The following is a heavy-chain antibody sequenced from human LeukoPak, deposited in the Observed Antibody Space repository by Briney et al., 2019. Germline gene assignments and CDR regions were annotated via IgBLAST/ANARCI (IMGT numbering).Heavy chain of an antibody. Sequence: PGGSLRLSCAASGFTVSSNYMSWVRQAPGKGLEWVSVIYSGESTYYADSVKGRFTISRHNSKNTLYLQMNSLRAEDTAVYYCAGTNYYDSSGYYRLDYWGQGTLVTVSS. V-gene: IGHV3-53*04. J-gene: IGHJ4*02. CDR3: AGTNYYDSSGYYRLDY. CDR1: GFTVSSNY. D-gene: IGHD3-22*01. CDR2: IYSGEST.